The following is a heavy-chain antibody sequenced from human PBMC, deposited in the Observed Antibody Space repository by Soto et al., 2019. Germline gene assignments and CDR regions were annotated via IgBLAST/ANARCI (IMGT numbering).Heavy chain of an antibody. CDR1: GFIFSNYA. V-gene: IGHV3-23*01. CDR3: AKEFPGSLYY. Sequence: GGSLRLSCAVSGFIFSNYAMNWVRQAPGKGLEWVSVITIGGGATYADSVKGRFIISRDNSRNTLYLQMNSLRVEDTAVYYCAKEFPGSLYYWGQGTLVTVPS. CDR2: ITIGGGA. D-gene: IGHD6-19*01. J-gene: IGHJ4*02.